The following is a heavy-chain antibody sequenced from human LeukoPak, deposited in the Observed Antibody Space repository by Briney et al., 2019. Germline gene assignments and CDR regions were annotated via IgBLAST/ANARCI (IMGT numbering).Heavy chain of an antibody. Sequence: GESLKISCKASGYSFTTYWIAWVRQLPGKGLEWMGRVYPGDSDTTYSPSLQGQVTISADKSINTAYLQWSGLKASDTAMYYCARPRDYCDYMYSRYFDYWGQGTLVTVSS. CDR2: VYPGDSDT. V-gene: IGHV5-51*01. CDR1: GYSFTTYW. D-gene: IGHD4-17*01. CDR3: ARPRDYCDYMYSRYFDY. J-gene: IGHJ4*02.